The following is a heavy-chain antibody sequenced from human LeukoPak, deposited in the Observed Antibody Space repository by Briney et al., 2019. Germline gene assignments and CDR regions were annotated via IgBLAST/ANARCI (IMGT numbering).Heavy chain of an antibody. J-gene: IGHJ5*02. CDR3: ARRLGNRNTENWFDP. V-gene: IGHV5-51*01. CDR2: IFPGDSDI. CDR1: GYNFNSYW. D-gene: IGHD1-14*01. Sequence: GESLKIPCVASGYNFNSYWIGWVRQMPGKGLEWMGIIFPGDSDITYSPSFEGQVTVSADKSISTAYLQWRSLKASDTAIYYRARRLGNRNTENWFDPWGQGTLVTVSS.